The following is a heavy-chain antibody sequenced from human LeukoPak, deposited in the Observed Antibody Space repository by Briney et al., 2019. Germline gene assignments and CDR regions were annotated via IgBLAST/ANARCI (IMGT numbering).Heavy chain of an antibody. J-gene: IGHJ5*02. D-gene: IGHD3-3*01. V-gene: IGHV1-24*01. CDR1: GYTLTELS. CDR2: FDPEDGET. CDR3: ATDYYDFWSGYLPPFDP. Sequence: ASVKVSCKVSGYTLTELSMHWARQAPGKGLEWMGGFDPEDGETIYAQKFQGRVTMTEDTSTDTAYMELSSLRSEDTAVYYCATDYYDFWSGYLPPFDPWGQGTLVTVSS.